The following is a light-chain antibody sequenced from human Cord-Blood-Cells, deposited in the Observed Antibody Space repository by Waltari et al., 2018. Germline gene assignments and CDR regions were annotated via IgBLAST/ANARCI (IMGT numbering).Light chain of an antibody. Sequence: DIQMTQPPSTLSASVGDRVTITCRASQSISSWLAWYQQKPGKDPKLLIYDASSLESGVQSRFSGSGSGTEFTLTISSLQPDDFATYYCQQYNSYWTFGQGTKVEIK. CDR2: DAS. CDR3: QQYNSYWT. V-gene: IGKV1-5*01. CDR1: QSISSW. J-gene: IGKJ1*01.